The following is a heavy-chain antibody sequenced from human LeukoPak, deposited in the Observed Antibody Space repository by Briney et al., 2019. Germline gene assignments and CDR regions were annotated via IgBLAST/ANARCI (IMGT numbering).Heavy chain of an antibody. CDR1: GGSISSSNW. CDR3: ARGYCSSTSCYKLDY. CDR2: IYHSGST. D-gene: IGHD2-2*02. Sequence: SGTLCLTCAVSGGSISSSNWWSWVRQPPGKGLEWIGEIYHSGSTNYNPSLKSRVTISVDKSKNQFSLKLSSVTAADTAVYYCARGYCSSTSCYKLDYWGQGTLVTVSS. V-gene: IGHV4-4*02. J-gene: IGHJ4*02.